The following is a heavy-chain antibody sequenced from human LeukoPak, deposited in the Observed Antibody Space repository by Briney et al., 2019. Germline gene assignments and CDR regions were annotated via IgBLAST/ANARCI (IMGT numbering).Heavy chain of an antibody. Sequence: GGSLRLSCAASGFTFSSYAMSWVRQAPGKGLEWVSAISGSGGSTYYADSVKGRFTISRDNSKNTLYLQMNSLRAEDTALYYCAKDCNFGAYSYGLDYWGQGTLVTVSS. V-gene: IGHV3-23*01. J-gene: IGHJ4*02. CDR2: ISGSGGST. CDR1: GFTFSSYA. D-gene: IGHD5-18*01. CDR3: AKDCNFGAYSYGLDY.